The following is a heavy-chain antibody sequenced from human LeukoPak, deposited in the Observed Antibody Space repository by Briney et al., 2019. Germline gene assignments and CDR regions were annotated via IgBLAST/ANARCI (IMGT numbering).Heavy chain of an antibody. CDR2: IYSGGST. V-gene: IGHV3-53*01. CDR3: ARIYGSGSYYHFDY. J-gene: IGHJ4*02. CDR1: GFTVSSNY. Sequence: GGSLRLSCAASGFTVSSNYMSWVRQAPGKGLEWVSVIYSGGSTYYADSVEGRFTISRDNSKNTLYLQMNSLRAEDTAVYYCARIYGSGSYYHFDYWGQGTLVTVSS. D-gene: IGHD3-10*01.